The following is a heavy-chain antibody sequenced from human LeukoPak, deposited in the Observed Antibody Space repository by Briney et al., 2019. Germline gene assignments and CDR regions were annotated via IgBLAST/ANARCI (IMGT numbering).Heavy chain of an antibody. CDR2: IKSKLDDETT. CDR3: STEDYIVLNILES. D-gene: IGHD2-15*01. Sequence: GGSLRLSCAASGFTFSDYYMSWIRQAPGKGLEWVGRIKSKLDDETTDYAAPVKGRFTISRDDSVNTLYLQMNSLKPEDSAVYYCSTEDYIVLNILESWGQGTLVTVSS. CDR1: GFTFSDYY. J-gene: IGHJ5*02. V-gene: IGHV3-15*01.